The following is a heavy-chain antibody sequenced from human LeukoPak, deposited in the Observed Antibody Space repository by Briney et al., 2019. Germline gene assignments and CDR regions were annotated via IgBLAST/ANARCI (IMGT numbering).Heavy chain of an antibody. CDR3: AGGGFSSTWASFDP. V-gene: IGHV1-69*04. CDR1: GGTFSSYA. D-gene: IGHD2-2*01. J-gene: IGHJ5*02. CDR2: IIPILGIA. Sequence: TVKVSCKASGGTFSSYAISWVRQAPGQGLEWMGRIIPILGIANYAQKFQGRVTITADKSTSTAYMELSSLRFDDTAMYFCAGGGFSSTWASFDPWGQGTLVTVSS.